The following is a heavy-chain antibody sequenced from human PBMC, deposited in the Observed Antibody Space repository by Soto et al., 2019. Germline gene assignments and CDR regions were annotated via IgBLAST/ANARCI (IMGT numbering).Heavy chain of an antibody. CDR2: FDPEDGET. D-gene: IGHD5-12*01. V-gene: IGHV1-24*01. Sequence: ASVKVACKVSGYTLTELSMHWVRQAHGKGLEWMGGFDPEDGETIYAQKFQGRVTMTEDTSTDTAYMELSSLRSEDTAVYYCATWDTYSGYDEGPFDYWGQGTLVTVSS. CDR1: GYTLTELS. CDR3: ATWDTYSGYDEGPFDY. J-gene: IGHJ4*02.